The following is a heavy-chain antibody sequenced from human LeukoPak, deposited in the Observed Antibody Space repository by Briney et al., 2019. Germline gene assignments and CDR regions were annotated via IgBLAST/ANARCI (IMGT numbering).Heavy chain of an antibody. CDR3: ARSIVDTAMVTPYWYFDL. CDR1: GYTFTSYY. J-gene: IGHJ2*01. CDR2: IIPILGIA. Sequence: SVKVSCKASGYTFTSYYMHWVRQAPGQGLEWMGRIIPILGIANYAQKFQGRVTITADKSTSTAYMELSSLRSEDTAVYYCARSIVDTAMVTPYWYFDLWGRGTLVTVSS. V-gene: IGHV1-69*02. D-gene: IGHD5-18*01.